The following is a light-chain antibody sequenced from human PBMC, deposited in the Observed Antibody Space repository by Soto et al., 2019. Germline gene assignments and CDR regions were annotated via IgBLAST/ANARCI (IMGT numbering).Light chain of an antibody. J-gene: IGKJ4*01. CDR2: GAS. CDR3: QRYNNWPLT. V-gene: IGKV3-15*01. CDR1: QSVGSS. Sequence: IVMTQSPATLSVSPGERATLSCRASQSVGSSLAWYQQKPGRAPRLLIYGASSRATGVPARFSGSGSGTDFTLTISGLQSEDFAVYYCQRYNNWPLTFGGGTKVESK.